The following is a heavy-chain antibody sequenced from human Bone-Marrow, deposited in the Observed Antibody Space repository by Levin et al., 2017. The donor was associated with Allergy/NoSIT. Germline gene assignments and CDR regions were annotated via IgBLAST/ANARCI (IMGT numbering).Heavy chain of an antibody. CDR2: ISGTGGST. J-gene: IGHJ3*02. V-gene: IGHV3-23*01. CDR3: AKDLLQHALDI. CDR1: GFTFSTPT. Sequence: GESLKISCAASGFTFSTPTMNWVRQAPGKGLEWVSTISGTGGSTYYADSVKGRFTISRDNSKNTLYLQMNSLRAEDTAVYYCAKDLLQHALDIWGQGTMVTVSS. D-gene: IGHD1-1*01.